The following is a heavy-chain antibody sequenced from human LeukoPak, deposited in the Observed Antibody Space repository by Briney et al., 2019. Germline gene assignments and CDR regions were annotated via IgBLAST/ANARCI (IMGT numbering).Heavy chain of an antibody. CDR2: MDTFGGI. J-gene: IGHJ4*02. CDR3: AGGSYYGSGGRPGYFDH. D-gene: IGHD3-10*01. CDR1: DFSVNNNY. V-gene: IGHV3-53*01. Sequence: GGSLRLSCAASDFSVNNNYMNWDRQAPGKGLEWVSLMDTFGGIYYRDSVKGRFTISRDISKNTLYLQMNTLSAEDTAVYYCAGGSYYGSGGRPGYFDHWGQGILVTVSS.